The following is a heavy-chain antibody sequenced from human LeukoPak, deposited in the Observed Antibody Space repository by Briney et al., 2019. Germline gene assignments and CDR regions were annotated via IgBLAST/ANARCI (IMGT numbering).Heavy chain of an antibody. CDR2: ISYDGSNK. CDR3: ARGYDSSGYYHDY. D-gene: IGHD3-22*01. CDR1: GFTVSSNY. J-gene: IGHJ4*02. Sequence: GGSLTLSCAASGFTVSSNYMSWVRQAPGEGLEWVAVISYDGSNKYYADSVKGRFTISRDNSKNTLYLQMNSLRAEDTAVYYCARGYDSSGYYHDYWGQGTLVTVSS. V-gene: IGHV3-30-3*01.